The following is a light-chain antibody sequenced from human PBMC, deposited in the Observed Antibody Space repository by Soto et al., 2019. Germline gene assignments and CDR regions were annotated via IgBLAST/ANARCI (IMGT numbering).Light chain of an antibody. J-gene: IGKJ4*01. CDR1: QSVGRN. Sequence: EIVVTQSPGILSVSPGDRATLSCRASQSVGRNLGWYQQKPGQAPTLLIYAASTRATGLPARFSGSGSGTDFTLTISSLQSEDFAFYYCQEYGSSPALTFGGGTKVEIK. CDR3: QEYGSSPALT. V-gene: IGKV3-15*01. CDR2: AAS.